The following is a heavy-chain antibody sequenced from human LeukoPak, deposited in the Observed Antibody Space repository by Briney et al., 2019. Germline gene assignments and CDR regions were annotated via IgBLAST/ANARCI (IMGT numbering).Heavy chain of an antibody. V-gene: IGHV3-74*01. J-gene: IGHJ6*02. CDR3: ARDLTGGPYYYYGMDV. Sequence: QPGGSLRLSCAASGFTFSSYWMHWVRQAPGKGLVWVSRIDTDGSNTAYADSVKGRFTISRDNAKNTLYLQMNSLRAEDTAVYYCARDLTGGPYYYYGMDVWGQGTTVTVSS. CDR2: IDTDGSNT. D-gene: IGHD3-9*01. CDR1: GFTFSSYW.